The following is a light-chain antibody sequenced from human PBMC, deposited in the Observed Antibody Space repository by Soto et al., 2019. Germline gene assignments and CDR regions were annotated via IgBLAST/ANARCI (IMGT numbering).Light chain of an antibody. CDR1: QGISSY. Sequence: AIRMTQSASSFSASTGDRVTITCRASQGISSYLAWYQQKPGKAPKLLIYAAYTLQSGVPSRFSGSGSGPDFTLTIMCLLSKDFATYYCQQYYRYPLTFDGGTNVEIK. V-gene: IGKV1-8*01. J-gene: IGKJ4*01. CDR3: QQYYRYPLT. CDR2: AAY.